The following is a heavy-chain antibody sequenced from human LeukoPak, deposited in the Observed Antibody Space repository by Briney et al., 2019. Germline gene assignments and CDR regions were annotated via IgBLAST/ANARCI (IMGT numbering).Heavy chain of an antibody. CDR3: AAGLYYYESSGYYFYY. CDR2: IIPNFGTP. CDR1: GGTFSNYA. V-gene: IGHV1-69*13. J-gene: IGHJ4*02. Sequence: ASVKVSCKTSGGTFSNYAINWVRQAPGQGLEWMGGIIPNFGTPNYAQKFQGRVTITADVSTSTAYMDLTSLRSEDTAVYYCAAGLYYYESSGYYFYYWGQGTLVTVSS. D-gene: IGHD3-22*01.